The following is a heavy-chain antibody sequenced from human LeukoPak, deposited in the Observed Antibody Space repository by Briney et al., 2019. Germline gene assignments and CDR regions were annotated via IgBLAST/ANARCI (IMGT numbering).Heavy chain of an antibody. CDR3: AREYHTNYFVMDV. Sequence: PSGTLSLTCSVSDDSLRHSDWWSWVRQSPGKGLEWIGEMSHSGTTNYNPSLKSRVTMSIDKSKNQFSLKLSSVTAADTAVYFCAREYHTNYFVMDVWGQGTTVTVSS. CDR2: MSHSGTT. V-gene: IGHV4-4*02. D-gene: IGHD1-1*01. CDR1: DDSLRHSDW. J-gene: IGHJ6*02.